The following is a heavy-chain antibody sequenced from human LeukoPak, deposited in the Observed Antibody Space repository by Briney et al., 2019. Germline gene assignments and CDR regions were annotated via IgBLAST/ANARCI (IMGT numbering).Heavy chain of an antibody. CDR1: GDSVSSNSAA. Sequence: SQTLSLTCDISGDSVSSNSAAWNWIRQSPSRGLEWLGRTYYRSQWYNDYAISVKSRITINPDTSKNQFSLQLKSVTPEDTAVYYCGREASGWYAADYWGQGTLVTVSS. D-gene: IGHD6-19*01. V-gene: IGHV6-1*01. J-gene: IGHJ4*02. CDR2: TYYRSQWYN. CDR3: GREASGWYAADY.